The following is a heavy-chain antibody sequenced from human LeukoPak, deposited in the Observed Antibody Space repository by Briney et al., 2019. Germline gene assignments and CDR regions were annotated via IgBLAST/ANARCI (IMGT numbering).Heavy chain of an antibody. Sequence: SETLSLTCAVYGGSFSGYYWSWIRQPPGKGLEWIGEINHSGSTDCNPSLKSRVTISVDTSKNQFSLKLSSVTAADTAVYYCAGRGWELWLSYWGQGTLVTVSS. D-gene: IGHD5-18*01. CDR3: AGRGWELWLSY. CDR2: INHSGST. V-gene: IGHV4-34*01. J-gene: IGHJ4*02. CDR1: GGSFSGYY.